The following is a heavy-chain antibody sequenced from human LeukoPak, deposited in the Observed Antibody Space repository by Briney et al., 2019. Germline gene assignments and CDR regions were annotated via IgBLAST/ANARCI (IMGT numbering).Heavy chain of an antibody. CDR1: GFTFSSYA. D-gene: IGHD5-18*01. J-gene: IGHJ4*01. Sequence: GGSLRLSCAASGFTFSSYAMSWVRQAPGKGLEWVAVIWSDGNNKHYADSVKGRFTISRDNSNNTLYLQMYSLRAEDTALYYCARERSLNTASLGYWGHGTLVTVSS. CDR3: ARERSLNTASLGY. V-gene: IGHV3-33*08. CDR2: IWSDGNNK.